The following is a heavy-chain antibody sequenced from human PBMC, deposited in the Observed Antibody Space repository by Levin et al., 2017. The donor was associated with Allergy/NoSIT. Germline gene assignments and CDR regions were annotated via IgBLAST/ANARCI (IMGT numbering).Heavy chain of an antibody. V-gene: IGHV3-74*01. CDR2: INSDGSST. CDR3: ARGRGSGSSDY. D-gene: IGHD3-10*01. CDR1: GFTFSSYW. J-gene: IGHJ4*02. Sequence: SCAASGFTFSSYWMHWVRQAPGKGLVWVSRINSDGSSTNYADSVKGRFTISRDNAKNTLYLQMNSLRAEDTAVYYCARGRGSGSSDYWGQGTLVTVSS.